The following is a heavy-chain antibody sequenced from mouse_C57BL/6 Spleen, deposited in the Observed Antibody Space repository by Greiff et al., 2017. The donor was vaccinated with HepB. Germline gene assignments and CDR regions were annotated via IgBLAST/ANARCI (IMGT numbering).Heavy chain of an antibody. CDR1: GYAFSSYW. D-gene: IGHD2-3*01. J-gene: IGHJ4*01. CDR2: IYPGDGDT. V-gene: IGHV1-80*01. Sequence: VQLVESGAELVKPGASVKISCKASGYAFSSYWMNWVKQRPGKGLEWIGQIYPGDGDTNYNGKFKGKATLTADKSSSTAYMQLSSLTSEDSAVYFCARPGYYGAMDYWGQGTSVTVSS. CDR3: ARPGYYGAMDY.